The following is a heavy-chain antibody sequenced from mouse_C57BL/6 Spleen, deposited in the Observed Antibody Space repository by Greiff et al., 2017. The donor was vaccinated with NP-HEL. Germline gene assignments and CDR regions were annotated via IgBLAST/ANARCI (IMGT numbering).Heavy chain of an antibody. J-gene: IGHJ1*03. V-gene: IGHV1-18*01. CDR2: ITPNNGGT. CDR3: ARPITTVVARYFDV. CDR1: GYTFTDYN. D-gene: IGHD1-1*01. Sequence: VQLQQSGPELVKPGASVKIPCKASGYTFTDYNMDWVKQSHGKSLEWIGDITPNNGGTIYNQKFKGKATLTVDKSSSTAYMELRSLTSEDTAVYYCARPITTVVARYFDVWGTGTTVTVSS.